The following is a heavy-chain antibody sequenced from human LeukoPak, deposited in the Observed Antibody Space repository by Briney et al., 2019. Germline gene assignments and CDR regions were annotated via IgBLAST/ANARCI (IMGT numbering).Heavy chain of an antibody. D-gene: IGHD2-2*02. CDR1: GYTFTSYG. CDR2: IIPIFGTA. Sequence: SVKVSCKASGYTFTSYGISWVRQAPGQGLEWMGWIIPIFGTANYAQKFQGRVTITADESTSTAYMELSSLRSEDTAVYYCASHRYCSSTSCYRNFDYWGQGTLVTVSS. CDR3: ASHRYCSSTSCYRNFDY. V-gene: IGHV1-69*13. J-gene: IGHJ4*02.